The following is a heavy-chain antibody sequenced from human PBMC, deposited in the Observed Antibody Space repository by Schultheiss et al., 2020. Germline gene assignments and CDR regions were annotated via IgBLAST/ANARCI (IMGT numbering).Heavy chain of an antibody. J-gene: IGHJ4*02. V-gene: IGHV3-33*08. D-gene: IGHD6-6*01. CDR2: IWADGSHA. CDR3: ATDRGASPFDY. CDR1: GFTFSSYG. Sequence: GESLKISCAASGFTFSSYGMHWVRQAPGKGLEWVAVIWADGSHAHCADSVKGRCTISRDNSKNTLFLEVNSLRAEDTAVYYCATDRGASPFDYWGQGTQVTVSS.